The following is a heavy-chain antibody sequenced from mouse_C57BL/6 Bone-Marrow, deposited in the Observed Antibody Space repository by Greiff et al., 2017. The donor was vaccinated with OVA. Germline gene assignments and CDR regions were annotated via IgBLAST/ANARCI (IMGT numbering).Heavy chain of an antibody. V-gene: IGHV1-64*01. CDR1: GYTFTSYW. D-gene: IGHD4-1*01. Sequence: QVQLQQPGAELVKPGASVKLSCKASGYTFTSYWMHWVKQRPGQGLEWIGMIHPNSGSTNYNEKFKGKATLTADKSSSTAYMQLSSLTSEDAAVYFCARLTAVGAWGKGTTVTVSS. J-gene: IGHJ1*03. CDR3: ARLTAVGA. CDR2: IHPNSGST.